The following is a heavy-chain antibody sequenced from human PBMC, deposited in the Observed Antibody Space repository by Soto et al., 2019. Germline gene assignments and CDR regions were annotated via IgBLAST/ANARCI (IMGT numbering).Heavy chain of an antibody. CDR3: ARDPHWSGNGWFDP. Sequence: AGSLRLSCAASGFTFSSYWMHWVRQAPGKGLVWVSRINSDGSSTSYADSVKGRFTISRDNAKNTLYLQMNSLRAEDTAVYYCARDPHWSGNGWFDPWGQGTLVTVSS. V-gene: IGHV3-74*01. D-gene: IGHD3-3*01. J-gene: IGHJ5*02. CDR2: INSDGSST. CDR1: GFTFSSYW.